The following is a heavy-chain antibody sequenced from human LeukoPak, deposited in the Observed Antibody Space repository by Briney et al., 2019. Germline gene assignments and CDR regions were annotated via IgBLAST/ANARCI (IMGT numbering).Heavy chain of an antibody. V-gene: IGHV4-39*07. Sequence: PSETLSLTCTVSGGSISSSSYYWGWIRQPPGKGLEWIGSIYYSGSAYYNPSLKSRVTISVDTSKNQFSLNLTSVTAADTAVYYCARLDSSGWYYFDFWGQGTLVTVSS. D-gene: IGHD6-19*01. J-gene: IGHJ4*02. CDR2: IYYSGSA. CDR3: ARLDSSGWYYFDF. CDR1: GGSISSSSYY.